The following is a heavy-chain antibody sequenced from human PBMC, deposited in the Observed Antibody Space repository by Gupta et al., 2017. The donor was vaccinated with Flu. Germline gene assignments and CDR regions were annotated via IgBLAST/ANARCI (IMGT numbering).Heavy chain of an antibody. CDR1: GFTFSTHF. D-gene: IGHD3-16*01. J-gene: IGHJ4*02. CDR2: INPDGTTT. Sequence: EVQLVESGGGLVQPGGSLRLSCAASGFTFSTHFMYWVRQAPGKGLVWVSRINPDGTTTNDVDSVRGRFTISRDNAKNTLFLEMDSRRAEDTAVYYCTRGNYGPDYWGQGTLVTVSS. V-gene: IGHV3-74*01. CDR3: TRGNYGPDY.